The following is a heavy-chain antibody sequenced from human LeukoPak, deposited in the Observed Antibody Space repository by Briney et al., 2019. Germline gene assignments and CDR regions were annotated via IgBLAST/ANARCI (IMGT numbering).Heavy chain of an antibody. CDR1: GFTFSSFG. V-gene: IGHV3-15*01. Sequence: PGGSLRLSCAASGFTFSSFGMSWVRQAPGKGLEWVGRIKSKTDGGTTDYAAPVKGRFTISRDDSKTPLYLQINSLKTEDTAVYYCTTVKRGWSYKPREYYYYYMDVWGKGTTVTVSS. J-gene: IGHJ6*03. D-gene: IGHD1-26*01. CDR3: TTVKRGWSYKPREYYYYYMDV. CDR2: IKSKTDGGTT.